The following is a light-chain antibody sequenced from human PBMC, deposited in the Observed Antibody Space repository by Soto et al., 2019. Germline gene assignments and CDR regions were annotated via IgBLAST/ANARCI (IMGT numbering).Light chain of an antibody. J-gene: IGLJ1*01. V-gene: IGLV2-14*01. CDR2: EVS. CDR3: SSYTTSSTYV. Sequence: QSALTQPASVSGSPGQSITISCTGSSSDVGGYNYVSWYQQYPGKAPKLMIYEVSNRPSGVSNRFSGSKSGNTASLTISGLQAEDESYYYCSSYTTSSTYVFGTGTKLTVL. CDR1: SSDVGGYNY.